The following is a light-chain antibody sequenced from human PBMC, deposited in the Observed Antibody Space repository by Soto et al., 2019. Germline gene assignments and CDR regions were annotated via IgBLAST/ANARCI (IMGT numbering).Light chain of an antibody. CDR2: GAS. Sequence: EIVLTQSPGTLSLSPWERAALTCRASQSVSSSYLAWYQQKPGQAPRLLIYGASSRATGIPDRFSGSGSGTDFTLTISRLEPEDFAVYYCQQYGSSPLSWTFGQGTKVEIK. V-gene: IGKV3-20*01. J-gene: IGKJ1*01. CDR1: QSVSSSY. CDR3: QQYGSSPLSWT.